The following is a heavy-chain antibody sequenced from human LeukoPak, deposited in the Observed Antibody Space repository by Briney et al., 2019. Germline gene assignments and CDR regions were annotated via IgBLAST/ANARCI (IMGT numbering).Heavy chain of an antibody. D-gene: IGHD5-18*01. CDR1: GFTVSNNY. CDR2: MNRDGSEI. CDR3: ARASGYIIDY. Sequence: GGSLRLSCAASGFTVSNNYMSWARQAPGKGLEWVANMNRDGSEINYVDSVKGRFTISRDDAKNSLYLQMMSLRVEDTAVYYCARASGYIIDYWGQGTLVTVSS. V-gene: IGHV3-7*04. J-gene: IGHJ4*02.